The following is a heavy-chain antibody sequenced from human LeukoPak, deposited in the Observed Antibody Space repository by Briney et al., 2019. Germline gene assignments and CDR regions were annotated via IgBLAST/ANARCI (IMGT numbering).Heavy chain of an antibody. CDR1: GYTFTSYA. J-gene: IGHJ4*02. Sequence: ASVKVSCKASGYTFTSYAMHWVRQAPGQRLEWMGWINAGNGNTKYSQKFQGRVTITRDTSASTAYMELSSLRPEDTAVYYRARPPGIAAAGTGYWGQGTLVTVSS. D-gene: IGHD6-13*01. CDR3: ARPPGIAAAGTGY. CDR2: INAGNGNT. V-gene: IGHV1-3*01.